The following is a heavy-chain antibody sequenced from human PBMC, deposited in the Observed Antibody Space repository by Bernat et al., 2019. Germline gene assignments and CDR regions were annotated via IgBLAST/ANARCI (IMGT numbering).Heavy chain of an antibody. CDR3: ARALNIVATGDAFDI. J-gene: IGHJ3*02. CDR2: INHSGST. Sequence: QVQLQQWGAGLLKPSETLSLTCAVYGGSFSGYHWSWIRQPPGKGLEWIGEINHSGSTNYNPSLKSRVTISVDTSKNQFSLKLSSVTAADTAVYYCARALNIVATGDAFDIWGQGTMVTVSS. V-gene: IGHV4-34*01. D-gene: IGHD5-12*01. CDR1: GGSFSGYH.